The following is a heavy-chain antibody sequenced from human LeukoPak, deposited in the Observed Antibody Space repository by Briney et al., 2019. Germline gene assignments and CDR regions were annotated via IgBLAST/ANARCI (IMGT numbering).Heavy chain of an antibody. CDR3: AKDTAMVFFLDY. CDR2: ISGSGGST. J-gene: IGHJ4*02. D-gene: IGHD5-18*01. V-gene: IGHV3-23*01. CDR1: GFTLSSYA. Sequence: GGSLRLSCAASGFTLSSYAMSWVRQAPGKGLEWVSAISGSGGSTYYADSVKGRFTISRDNSKNTLYLQMNSLRAEDTAVYYCAKDTAMVFFLDYWGQGTLVTVSS.